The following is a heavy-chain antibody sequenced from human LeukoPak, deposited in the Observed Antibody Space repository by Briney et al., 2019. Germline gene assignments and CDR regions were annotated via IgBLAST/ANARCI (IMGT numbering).Heavy chain of an antibody. CDR3: ARGCSGGSCHPFDY. V-gene: IGHV4-34*01. CDR2: INQSGST. CDR1: GGSFTSYY. J-gene: IGHJ4*02. D-gene: IGHD2-15*01. Sequence: SETLSLTCVVYGGSFTSYYWTWIRQPPGKGLEWIGEINQSGSTNYNPSLKSRVTISVDTSKNQFSLKLSSVTAADTAVYYCARGCSGGSCHPFDYWGQGTLVTVSS.